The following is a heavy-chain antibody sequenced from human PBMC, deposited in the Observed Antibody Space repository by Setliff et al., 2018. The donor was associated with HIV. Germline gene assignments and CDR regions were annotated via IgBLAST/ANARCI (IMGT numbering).Heavy chain of an antibody. Sequence: PSETLSLTCTVSGGSINNSRYYWSWIRQPPGKGLEWIGSIYYSGSTYYNPSLKSRVTISVDTSKNQFSLKLSSVTAADTAVYYCARAPMVRGILISHSDYWGQGTLVTVSS. CDR1: GGSINNSRYY. J-gene: IGHJ4*02. CDR3: ARAPMVRGILISHSDY. CDR2: IYYSGST. D-gene: IGHD3-10*01. V-gene: IGHV4-39*07.